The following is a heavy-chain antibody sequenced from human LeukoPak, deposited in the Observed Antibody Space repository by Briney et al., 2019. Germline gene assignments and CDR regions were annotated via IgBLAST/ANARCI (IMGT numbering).Heavy chain of an antibody. CDR1: GFTFSSYW. Sequence: GGSLRLSCVASGFTFSSYWMHWVRQDPRKRLVWVSRINGDGRNINYADSVRGRFTISRDNAKNTLYLQMNTLRVEDTAVYYCTRDLMDYDVSTGLHHYYMDVWGQGTTVTVSS. J-gene: IGHJ6*02. D-gene: IGHD3-9*01. CDR3: TRDLMDYDVSTGLHHYYMDV. V-gene: IGHV3-74*01. CDR2: INGDGRNI.